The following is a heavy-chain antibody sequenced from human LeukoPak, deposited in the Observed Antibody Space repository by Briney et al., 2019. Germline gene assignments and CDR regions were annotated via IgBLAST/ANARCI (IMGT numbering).Heavy chain of an antibody. Sequence: SETLSLTCTVSGGSISSYYWSWIRQPPGKGLEWIGEINHSGSTNYNPSLKSRVTISVDTSKNQFSLKLSSVTAADTAVYYCARLGTADAFDIWGQGTMVTVSS. CDR1: GGSISSYY. D-gene: IGHD1-1*01. CDR3: ARLGTADAFDI. V-gene: IGHV4-34*01. CDR2: INHSGST. J-gene: IGHJ3*02.